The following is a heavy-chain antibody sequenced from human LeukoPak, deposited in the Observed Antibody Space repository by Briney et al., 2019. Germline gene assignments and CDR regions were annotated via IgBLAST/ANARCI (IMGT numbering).Heavy chain of an antibody. CDR2: ISSSSSTI. V-gene: IGHV3-48*04. CDR1: GFTFSSYS. D-gene: IGHD5-12*01. CDR3: ARDGVMGSGYKSRWFDP. Sequence: GGSLRLSCAASGFTFSSYSMNWVRQTPGKGLEWVSYISSSSSTIYYADSVKGRFTISRDNAKNSLYPQMNSLRAEDTAVYYCARDGVMGSGYKSRWFDPWGQGTLVTVSS. J-gene: IGHJ5*02.